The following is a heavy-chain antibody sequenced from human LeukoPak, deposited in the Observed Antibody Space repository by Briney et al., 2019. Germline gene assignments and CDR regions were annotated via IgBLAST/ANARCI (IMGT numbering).Heavy chain of an antibody. D-gene: IGHD2-21*02. Sequence: QSGRSLWLSCAASGFTFSSYGMHWVRQAPGKGLEWVAVISYDGSNKYYADPVKGRFTISRDNSKNTLYLQMNSLRAEDTAVYYCADTQSSGGDSPPYYYYGMDVWGQGTTVTVSS. CDR3: ADTQSSGGDSPPYYYYGMDV. CDR1: GFTFSSYG. V-gene: IGHV3-30*03. J-gene: IGHJ6*02. CDR2: ISYDGSNK.